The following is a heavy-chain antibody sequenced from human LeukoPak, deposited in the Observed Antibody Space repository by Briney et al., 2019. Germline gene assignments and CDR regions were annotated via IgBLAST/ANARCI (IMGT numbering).Heavy chain of an antibody. Sequence: SVTXXCKAFGYTFTSNYMHWVRQAPGQGPEWMGVISPSGGSTTYAQKFQGRVTLTRDMSTSTDYLELSSLRSEDTAVYYCARXXSXXDEAWWXNPWGQGTXVTVSS. CDR1: GYTFTSNY. V-gene: IGHV1-46*01. CDR3: ARXXSXXDEAWWXNP. J-gene: IGHJ5*02. CDR2: ISPSGGST. D-gene: IGHD5-24*01.